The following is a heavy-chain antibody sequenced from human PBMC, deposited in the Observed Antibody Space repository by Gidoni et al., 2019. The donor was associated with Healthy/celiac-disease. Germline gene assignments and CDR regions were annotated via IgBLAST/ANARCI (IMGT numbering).Heavy chain of an antibody. D-gene: IGHD3-22*01. Sequence: QVQLQASGRGLVKPSQTLSLTCIVPGSSLSSGGYYWSWLRQHPGKGLEWIGYIYYSGSTYYNPSLKSRVTISVDTSKNQFSLKLSSVTAADTAVYYCARGDSSGYVLEGYWGQGTLVTVSS. J-gene: IGHJ4*02. V-gene: IGHV4-31*03. CDR1: GSSLSSGGYY. CDR2: IYYSGST. CDR3: ARGDSSGYVLEGY.